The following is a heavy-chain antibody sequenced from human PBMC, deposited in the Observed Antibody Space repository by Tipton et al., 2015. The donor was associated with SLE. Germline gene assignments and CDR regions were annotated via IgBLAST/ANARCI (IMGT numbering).Heavy chain of an antibody. D-gene: IGHD2-8*01. J-gene: IGHJ6*02. Sequence: TLSLTCTVSGGSITSSNYYWDWIRQSPGKGLEWIGAIHDSGSVYYNPSLNSRVTISVDTSSFSLKMRSVTAADTAVYYCARGMLTWRGAIVGVDVWGQGTTVIASS. CDR2: IHDSGSV. CDR1: GGSITSSNYY. CDR3: ARGMLTWRGAIVGVDV. V-gene: IGHV4-39*07.